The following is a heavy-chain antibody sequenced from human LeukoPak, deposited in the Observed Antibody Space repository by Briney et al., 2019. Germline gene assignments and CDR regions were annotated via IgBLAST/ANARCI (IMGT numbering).Heavy chain of an antibody. V-gene: IGHV1-2*02. CDR2: INPNSGGT. Sequence: ASVKVSCKASGFTFTGYYTHWVRQAPGQGLEWMGWINPNSGGTKYAQKFQGRVTVTTDTSTSTAYMELRSLRPDDTAVYYCARGAAVAVDTRYFLHWGQGTLVIVSS. CDR1: GFTFTGYY. D-gene: IGHD6-19*01. CDR3: ARGAAVAVDTRYFLH. J-gene: IGHJ1*01.